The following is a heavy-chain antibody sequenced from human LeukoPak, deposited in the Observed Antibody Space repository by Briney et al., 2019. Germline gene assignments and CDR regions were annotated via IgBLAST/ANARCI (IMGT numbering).Heavy chain of an antibody. CDR3: ARDRRIASVVVVAASFAFDI. CDR1: GFTFSSYS. D-gene: IGHD2-15*01. J-gene: IGHJ3*02. Sequence: GRSLRLSCAASGFTFSSYSMNWVRQAPGKGLEWVSSISSSSSYIYYADSVKGRFTISRDNAKNSLYLQMNSLRAEDTAVYYCARDRRIASVVVVAASFAFDIWGQGTMVTVSS. V-gene: IGHV3-21*01. CDR2: ISSSSSYI.